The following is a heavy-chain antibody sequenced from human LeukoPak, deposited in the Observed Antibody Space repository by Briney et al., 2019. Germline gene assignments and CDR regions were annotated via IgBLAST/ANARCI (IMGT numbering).Heavy chain of an antibody. V-gene: IGHV4-39*01. D-gene: IGHD3-22*01. CDR1: GASIRSSTYY. CDR3: VRHFYYFDTSGYSNFDS. J-gene: IGHJ4*02. CDR2: VYYSGTA. Sequence: SETLSLTCTVSGASIRSSTYYWGWVRQPPGKGLEYVGSVYYSGTASYNPSLKSRLTISVDTSKNQLSLKLSSVTATDTAMYYCVRHFYYFDTSGYSNFDSWGQGSLVTVSS.